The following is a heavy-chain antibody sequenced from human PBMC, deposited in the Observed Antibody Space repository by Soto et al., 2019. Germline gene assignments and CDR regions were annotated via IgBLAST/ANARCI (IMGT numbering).Heavy chain of an antibody. CDR1: GVSISSNNW. J-gene: IGHJ4*02. V-gene: IGHV4-4*02. Sequence: ASETLSLTCAVSGVSISSNNWWTWFRQPPGKGLEWIGEFHHSGTTNYNSSLKSRVTVSVDKSKNHLSLKLSSVTAADTAVYYCATSLWFGIHPEYWGQGTLVTVSS. D-gene: IGHD3-10*01. CDR2: FHHSGTT. CDR3: ATSLWFGIHPEY.